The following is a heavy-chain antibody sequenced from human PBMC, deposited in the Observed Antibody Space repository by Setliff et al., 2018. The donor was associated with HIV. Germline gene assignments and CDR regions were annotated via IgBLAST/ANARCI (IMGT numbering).Heavy chain of an antibody. Sequence: GGSLRLSCTVSGFKFDDYWMHWIRRSPGKGPVWVSRINGDGSSPGYADSVKGRFTVSRDNSKNSLYLEMNSLRAEDTAVYFCAVDSRSRPTTWGQGTLVTVSS. CDR3: AVDSRSRPTT. D-gene: IGHD5-12*01. CDR2: INGDGSSP. CDR1: GFKFDDYW. V-gene: IGHV3-74*01. J-gene: IGHJ5*02.